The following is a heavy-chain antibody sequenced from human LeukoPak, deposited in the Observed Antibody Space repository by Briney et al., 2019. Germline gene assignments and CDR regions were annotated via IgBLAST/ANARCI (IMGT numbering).Heavy chain of an antibody. V-gene: IGHV3-11*04. CDR2: ISRGGSPI. D-gene: IGHD1-14*01. Sequence: GGSLRLSCTASGITFSDYYMNWIRQAPGKGLEWLSFISRGGSPIYYADSVKGRFTISRDNAKNSLYLQMNRLRVEDTAMYYCVITAGPPTDHWGQGALVTVSS. CDR3: VITAGPPTDH. J-gene: IGHJ4*01. CDR1: GITFSDYY.